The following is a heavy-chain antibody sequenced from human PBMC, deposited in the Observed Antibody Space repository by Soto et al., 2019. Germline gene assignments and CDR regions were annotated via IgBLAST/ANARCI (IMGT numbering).Heavy chain of an antibody. Sequence: EVQRLESGGGLVRPGGSLRLSCAASGVTLYNYAMNWVRQAPGTWLEWGSTISGGGDDTYYADSVKCGFTISRDNFRNMWYLQMNCLSADDTAVYYCAKKGLGFLATYFSAGDCHYAFAVWGQRTMVIVSS. D-gene: IGHD2-21*02. J-gene: IGHJ3*01. CDR3: AKKGLGFLATYFSAGDCHYAFAV. CDR2: ISGGGDDT. CDR1: GVTLYNYA. V-gene: IGHV3-23*01.